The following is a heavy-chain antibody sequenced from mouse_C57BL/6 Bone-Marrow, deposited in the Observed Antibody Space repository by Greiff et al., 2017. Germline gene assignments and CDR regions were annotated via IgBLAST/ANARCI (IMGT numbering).Heavy chain of an antibody. Sequence: VQLQESGAELARPWASVKLSCKASGYTFTSYGISWVKQRTGQGLEWIGEISPRSGNTYYNAKFKGKSTLTADKSSSTAYMELRSLTSEDSAVYIYERNGYYHGDVDGWGTGTTVTVSS. J-gene: IGHJ1*03. CDR1: GYTFTSYG. CDR2: ISPRSGNT. CDR3: ERNGYYHGDVDG. V-gene: IGHV1-81*01. D-gene: IGHD2-3*01.